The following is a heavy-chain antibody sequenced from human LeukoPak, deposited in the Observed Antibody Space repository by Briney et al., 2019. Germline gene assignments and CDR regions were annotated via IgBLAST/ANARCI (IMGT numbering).Heavy chain of an antibody. V-gene: IGHV3-74*01. J-gene: IGHJ6*02. Sequence: PGGSLRLSSAVTGFNLRTYWIHWVRHSPGRGLEWVARINGEGSRISYADSVRGRFTISRDNAKNTAYLQMNSLRAEDTALYYCARDPGYYYYGMDVWGQGTTVVVSS. CDR2: INGEGSRI. CDR1: GFNLRTYW. CDR3: ARDPGYYYYGMDV.